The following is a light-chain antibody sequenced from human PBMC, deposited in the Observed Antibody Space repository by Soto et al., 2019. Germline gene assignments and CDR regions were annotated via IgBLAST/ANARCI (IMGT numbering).Light chain of an antibody. CDR2: EVT. CDR3: SSYGGSNNYV. J-gene: IGLJ1*01. Sequence: QSALTQPPSASGSPGQSVTISCTGTSSDVSGYNYVSWYQQHPGKAPKLVIYEVTNRPSGVPDRFSGPRSGNTASLTVSGLQAEDEADYYCSSYGGSNNYVFGTGTKVTVL. CDR1: SSDVSGYNY. V-gene: IGLV2-8*01.